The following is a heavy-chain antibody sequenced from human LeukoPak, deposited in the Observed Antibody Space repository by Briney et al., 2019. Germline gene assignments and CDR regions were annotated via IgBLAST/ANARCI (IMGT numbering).Heavy chain of an antibody. Sequence: ASVKVSCKASGYTFTSYGISWVRQAPGQGLEWMGWISAYNGNTNYAQKLQGRVTMTTDTSTSTACMELRSLRSDDTAVYYCARDGEGDYYDSSGYPRYWGQGTLVTVSS. CDR3: ARDGEGDYYDSSGYPRY. J-gene: IGHJ4*02. CDR2: ISAYNGNT. D-gene: IGHD3-22*01. V-gene: IGHV1-18*01. CDR1: GYTFTSYG.